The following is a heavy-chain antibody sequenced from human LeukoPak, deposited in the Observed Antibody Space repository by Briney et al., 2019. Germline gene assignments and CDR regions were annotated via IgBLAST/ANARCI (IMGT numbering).Heavy chain of an antibody. Sequence: GGSLRLSCEASGFTFSHFGMHWVRQAPGKGLEWVAVIWRDATNQYCGHSVKGRFTISRDHFKKTVSLQMDSLRGEDKCVFYCAKDAQRGLDDSNPLEHWGENPLLTVSS. CDR3: AKDAQRGLDDSNPLEH. V-gene: IGHV3-33*06. CDR1: GFTFSHFG. CDR2: IWRDATNQ. D-gene: IGHD4-11*01. J-gene: IGHJ1*01.